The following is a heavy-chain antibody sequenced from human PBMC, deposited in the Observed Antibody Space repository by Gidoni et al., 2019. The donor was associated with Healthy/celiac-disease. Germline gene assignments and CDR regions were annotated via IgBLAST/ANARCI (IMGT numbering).Heavy chain of an antibody. CDR1: GYSFTSYW. Sequence: EVQLVQSGAEVKKPGESLKISCKGSGYSFTSYWIGWVRQMPGKGLEWMGIIYPGDSDTRYSPSFQGQVTISADKSISTAYLQWSSLKASDTAMYYCARPRTFYDFYDAFDIWGQGTMVTVSS. CDR3: ARPRTFYDFYDAFDI. CDR2: IYPGDSDT. D-gene: IGHD3-3*01. J-gene: IGHJ3*02. V-gene: IGHV5-51*01.